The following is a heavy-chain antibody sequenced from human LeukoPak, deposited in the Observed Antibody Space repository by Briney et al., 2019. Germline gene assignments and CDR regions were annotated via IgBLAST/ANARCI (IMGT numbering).Heavy chain of an antibody. D-gene: IGHD2-8*01. Sequence: GGSLRLSCAASGSTVSSNYMSWVRQAPGKGLEWVSVIYSGGSTYYADSVKGRFTISRDNSKNTLYLQMNSLRAEDTAVYYCARDAKWANYYYYGMDVWGQGTTVTVSS. V-gene: IGHV3-66*02. CDR1: GSTVSSNY. CDR3: ARDAKWANYYYYGMDV. CDR2: IYSGGST. J-gene: IGHJ6*02.